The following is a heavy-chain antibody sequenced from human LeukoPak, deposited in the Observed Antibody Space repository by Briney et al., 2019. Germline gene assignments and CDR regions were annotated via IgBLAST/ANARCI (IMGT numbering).Heavy chain of an antibody. CDR1: GYTLTELS. CDR3: ARDYLGYCSSTSCYYGWFDP. V-gene: IGHV1-24*01. CDR2: FDPEDGET. D-gene: IGHD2-2*01. Sequence: GASVKVSCKVSGYTLTELSMHWVRQAPGKGLEWMGGFDPEDGETIYAQKFQGRVTMTEDTSTDTAYMELSSLRSDDTAVYYCARDYLGYCSSTSCYYGWFDPWGQGTLVTVSS. J-gene: IGHJ5*02.